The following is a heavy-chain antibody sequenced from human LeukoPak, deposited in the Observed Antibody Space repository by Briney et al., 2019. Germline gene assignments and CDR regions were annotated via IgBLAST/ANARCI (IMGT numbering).Heavy chain of an antibody. V-gene: IGHV4-39*01. CDR1: GGSISSTTYY. Sequence: SETRSLTCTVSGGSISSTTYYWGWIRQPPWKGLEWIGGIYHSGSTYYNPSLKSRVTISVDTSKNQFSLKLRSVTAADTAVYYCARQPGYKYGYFYFDYWGQGILVTVSS. J-gene: IGHJ4*02. D-gene: IGHD5-18*01. CDR2: IYHSGST. CDR3: ARQPGYKYGYFYFDY.